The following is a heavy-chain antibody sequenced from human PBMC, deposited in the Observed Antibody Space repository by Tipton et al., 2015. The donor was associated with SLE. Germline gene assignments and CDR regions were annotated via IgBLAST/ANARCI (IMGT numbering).Heavy chain of an antibody. CDR3: AKRGRWDHFDD. CDR2: IYPGDSDT. Sequence: QSGAEVKKPGESLKISCKGSGYSFTSYWIGWVRQMPGNGLEWMGIIYPGDSDTRYSPSLQGHVTISADKSISTAYLQWISLKASDAAMYYCAKRGRWDHFDDWGQGTLVTVSS. CDR1: GYSFTSYW. D-gene: IGHD1-26*01. V-gene: IGHV5-51*01. J-gene: IGHJ4*02.